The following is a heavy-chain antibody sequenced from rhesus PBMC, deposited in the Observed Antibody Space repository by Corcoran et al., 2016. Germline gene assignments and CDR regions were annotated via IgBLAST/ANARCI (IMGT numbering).Heavy chain of an antibody. V-gene: IGHV4-80*01. CDR3: ATGGFSTYRDN. CDR2: IDGNGYVA. D-gene: IGHD2-15*01. J-gene: IGHJ4*01. CDR1: GVPISSYW. Sequence: QVQLRESGPGLVKPSETLSLTCAAFGVPISSYWWAWIRQPPGKGLDWIGDIDGNGYVAHYNPSLKSRVIISKDASKNQFSLRMTSLTVADTAIYYCATGGFSTYRDNWGQGVLVTVSS.